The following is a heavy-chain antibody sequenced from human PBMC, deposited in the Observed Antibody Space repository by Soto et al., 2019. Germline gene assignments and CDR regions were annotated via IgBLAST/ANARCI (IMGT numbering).Heavy chain of an antibody. J-gene: IGHJ4*02. V-gene: IGHV4-4*02. D-gene: IGHD4-17*01. CDR1: GDSISSIKW. CDR2: VFHSGTA. CDR3: ASASGDYLVLGGYYLDS. Sequence: QVQLQESGPGVMKPSGTLSLTCTVSGDSISSIKWWSWVRQPPGERLEWIGEVFHSGTANYNPSLRSRLTFSAATSKNQFSLKLTSVTAADTAVYYCASASGDYLVLGGYYLDSWGQGTLVTVSS.